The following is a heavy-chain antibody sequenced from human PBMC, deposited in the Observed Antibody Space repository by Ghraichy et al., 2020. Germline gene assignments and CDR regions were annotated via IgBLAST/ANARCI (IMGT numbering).Heavy chain of an antibody. V-gene: IGHV4-34*01. J-gene: IGHJ5*02. D-gene: IGHD6-19*01. CDR1: GGSFSGYY. Sequence: SETLSLTCAVYGGSFSGYYWSWIRQPPGKGLEWIGEINHSGSTNYNPSLKSRVTTSVDTSKNQFSLKLSSVTAADTAVYYCAREGSSGWSGWFDPWGQGTLVTVSS. CDR3: AREGSSGWSGWFDP. CDR2: INHSGST.